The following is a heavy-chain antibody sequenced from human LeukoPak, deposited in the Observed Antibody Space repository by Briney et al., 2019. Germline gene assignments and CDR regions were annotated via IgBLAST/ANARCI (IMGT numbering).Heavy chain of an antibody. Sequence: GGSPRLSCAASGFTFSSYAMHWVRQAPGKGLEWVAVISYDGSNKYYADSVKGRFTISRDNSKNTLYLQMNSLRAEDTAVYYCARGGAMAPYYYYYGMDVWGQGTTVTVSS. CDR2: ISYDGSNK. D-gene: IGHD3-16*01. J-gene: IGHJ6*02. CDR1: GFTFSSYA. CDR3: ARGGAMAPYYYYYGMDV. V-gene: IGHV3-30-3*01.